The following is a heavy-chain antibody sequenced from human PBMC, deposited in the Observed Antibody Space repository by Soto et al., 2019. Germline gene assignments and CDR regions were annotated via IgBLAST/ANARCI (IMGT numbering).Heavy chain of an antibody. CDR2: IFHSGST. Sequence: SETLSLTCTVSGGSINSGDYYWTWVRQPPGKGLEWIGNIFHSGSTYYTPSLQSRVTISLDTSKNDFSLKLSSVTPADTAVYYCARDRYYGSGTYYNFYSGMDVWGQGTTVTVSS. CDR3: ARDRYYGSGTYYNFYSGMDV. J-gene: IGHJ6*02. CDR1: GGSINSGDYY. V-gene: IGHV4-30-4*01. D-gene: IGHD3-10*01.